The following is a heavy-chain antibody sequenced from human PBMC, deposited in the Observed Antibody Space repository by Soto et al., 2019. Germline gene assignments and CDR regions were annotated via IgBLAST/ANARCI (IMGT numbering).Heavy chain of an antibody. CDR1: GGSIITFSYY. CDR2: ISYSGST. Sequence: QLQVQESGPGLVKPSETLSLTCTVSGGSIITFSYYWGWIRQPPGKGLEWIGSISYSGSTFYNPSLKSRVTISVDASKNQFCLKLSSVTAADTAVFYCARHYPGAFDVWGQGTVVTVSS. V-gene: IGHV4-39*01. CDR3: ARHYPGAFDV. J-gene: IGHJ3*01.